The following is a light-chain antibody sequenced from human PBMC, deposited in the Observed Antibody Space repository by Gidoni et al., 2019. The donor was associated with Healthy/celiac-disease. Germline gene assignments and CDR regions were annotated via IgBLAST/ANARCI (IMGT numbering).Light chain of an antibody. CDR1: QSISNY. J-gene: IGKJ1*01. Sequence: DIQMTQSPSSLSASVGDRVTITCRASQSISNYLNWYQQKPGKAPKLLMYAASSLQSGVPSRFSGSGSGTDFTLTISSLQPEDFATYYCQQTYSTPPETFGQXTKVEI. CDR3: QQTYSTPPET. CDR2: AAS. V-gene: IGKV1-39*01.